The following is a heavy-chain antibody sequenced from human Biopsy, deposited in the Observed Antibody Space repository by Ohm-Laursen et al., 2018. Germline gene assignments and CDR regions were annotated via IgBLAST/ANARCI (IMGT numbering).Heavy chain of an antibody. Sequence: GTLSLTCTVSGDSINSSYWSWIRQAPGKGLEWIGFISNSGNNNYNPSLKSRVTTSADTSKNRFSLKLGSVTVADTAVFYCARRGSGGRSFDYWGQGSLVTVSS. CDR1: GDSINSSY. CDR2: ISNSGNN. CDR3: ARRGSGGRSFDY. V-gene: IGHV4-59*08. D-gene: IGHD2-15*01. J-gene: IGHJ4*02.